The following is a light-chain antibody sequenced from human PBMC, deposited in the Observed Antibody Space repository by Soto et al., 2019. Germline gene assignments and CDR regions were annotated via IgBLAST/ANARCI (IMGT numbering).Light chain of an antibody. V-gene: IGLV2-23*02. CDR1: SSDVGSYNL. CDR2: EVS. CDR3: CSYAGSSGYV. Sequence: QSVLTQPASVSWSPGQSITISCTGTSSDVGSYNLVSWYQQHPGKAPKLMIYEVSKRPSGVSNRFSGSKSGNTASLTISGLQAEDEADYYCCSYAGSSGYVFGTGTKVTVL. J-gene: IGLJ1*01.